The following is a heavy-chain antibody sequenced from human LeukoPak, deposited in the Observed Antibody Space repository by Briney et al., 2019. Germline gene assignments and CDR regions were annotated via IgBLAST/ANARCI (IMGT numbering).Heavy chain of an antibody. J-gene: IGHJ4*02. V-gene: IGHV3-21*01. CDR1: GFTLSSYS. D-gene: IGHD2-8*01. CDR3: AVLSGRH. CDR2: ISSSNSNG. Sequence: PGGSLRLSCAASGFTLSSYSMNWVRQAPGKGLEWVSSISSSNSNGYYADSVKGRFTISRDNAKNSLYLQMNSLRAEETAVYHCAVLSGRHWGQGTLVTVSS.